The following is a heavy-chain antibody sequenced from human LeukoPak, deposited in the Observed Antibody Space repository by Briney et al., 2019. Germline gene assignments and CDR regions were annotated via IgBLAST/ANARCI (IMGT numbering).Heavy chain of an antibody. D-gene: IGHD4-11*01. CDR2: ISSSSSTI. Sequence: GGSLRLSCAASGFTFSSYSMNWVRQAPGKGLEWVSYISSSSSTIYYADSVKGRFTVSRDNAKNSLYLQMSSLRDEDTAVCYCARSTVTTLTEYFHHWGQGTLVTVSS. V-gene: IGHV3-48*02. CDR3: ARSTVTTLTEYFHH. J-gene: IGHJ1*01. CDR1: GFTFSSYS.